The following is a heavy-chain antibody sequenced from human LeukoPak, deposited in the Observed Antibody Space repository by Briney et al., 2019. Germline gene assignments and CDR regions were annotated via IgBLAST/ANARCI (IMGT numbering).Heavy chain of an antibody. D-gene: IGHD5-24*01. CDR2: INTHTGAT. V-gene: IGHV1-2*02. CDR3: GRVGGDGYYYGLDH. Sequence: ALVKVSCKASGYTFTGYYMHWVRQAPGQGLEWMGWINTHTGATNYAQKFQGRVTTTRDTSISTVYMEMTRLRSDDTAVYYCGRVGGDGYYYGLDHWGQGTLVTVSS. CDR1: GYTFTGYY. J-gene: IGHJ4*02.